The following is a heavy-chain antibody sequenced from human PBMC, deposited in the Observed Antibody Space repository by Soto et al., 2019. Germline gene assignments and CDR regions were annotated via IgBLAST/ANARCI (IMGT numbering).Heavy chain of an antibody. J-gene: IGHJ5*02. CDR1: GFTFSSYG. Sequence: QVQLVESGGGVVQPGRSLRLSCAASGFTFSSYGMHWVRQAPGKGLEWVAVIWYDGSKKYHADSVKGRFTISRDNSKNTLYVQMNSLRAEDTAVYYCARGTDTSGHFSWLDPWGQGTLVTVSS. CDR2: IWYDGSKK. CDR3: ARGTDTSGHFSWLDP. V-gene: IGHV3-33*01. D-gene: IGHD3-22*01.